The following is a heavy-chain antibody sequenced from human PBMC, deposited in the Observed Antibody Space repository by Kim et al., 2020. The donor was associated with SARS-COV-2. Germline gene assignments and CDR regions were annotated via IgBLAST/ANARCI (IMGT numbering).Heavy chain of an antibody. V-gene: IGHV4-39*01. J-gene: IGHJ4*02. Sequence: SETLSLTCTVSGGSISSSSYYWGWIRQPPGKGLEWIGSIYYSGSTYYNPSLKSRVTISGDTSKNQFSLKLSSVTAADTAVYYCASPRGSRYSYVIDYWVQGTLVTVSS. CDR3: ASPRGSRYSYVIDY. D-gene: IGHD5-18*01. CDR1: GGSISSSSYY. CDR2: IYYSGST.